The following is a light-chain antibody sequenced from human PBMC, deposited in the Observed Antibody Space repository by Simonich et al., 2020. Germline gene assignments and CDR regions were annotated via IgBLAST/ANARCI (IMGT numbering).Light chain of an antibody. V-gene: IGKV3-15*01. Sequence: EIVLTQSPATLSVSPGERATLSCRASQSVSSNLAWYPQKPGPAPRLLIYGASTRATGIPARFSGSGSGTEFTLTISSLQSEDFAVYYCQQYNNWSYTFGQGTKLEIK. J-gene: IGKJ2*01. CDR3: QQYNNWSYT. CDR2: GAS. CDR1: QSVSSN.